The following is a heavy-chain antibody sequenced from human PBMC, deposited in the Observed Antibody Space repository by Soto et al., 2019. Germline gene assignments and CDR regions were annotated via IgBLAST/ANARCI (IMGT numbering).Heavy chain of an antibody. Sequence: SETLSLTCTVSGASISSYYWSWIRQPPGKGLEWLGYILYTGNTNYSPSLQSRVTMSVDTSKNQVSLKLSAVTAADTAVYFCARAAYGSGSYYAPYYYYGMDVWGQGTTVTVSS. CDR3: ARAAYGSGSYYAPYYYYGMDV. CDR1: GASISSYY. V-gene: IGHV4-59*01. CDR2: ILYTGNT. D-gene: IGHD3-10*01. J-gene: IGHJ6*02.